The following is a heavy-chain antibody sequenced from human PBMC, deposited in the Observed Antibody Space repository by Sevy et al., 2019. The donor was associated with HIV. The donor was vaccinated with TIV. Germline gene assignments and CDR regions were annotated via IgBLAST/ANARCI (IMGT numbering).Heavy chain of an antibody. V-gene: IGHV3-21*04. CDR2: INRNGDNI. CDR1: GFTFINFG. D-gene: IGHD2-15*01. Sequence: GGFLRLSCAASGFTFINFGINWVRQAPGKGLEWVSSINRNGDNIGYADSVKGRFTISRDNAKNLVYLQMNNLRVEYTAVYYCARDPVWRIRGYFGSWGQGTAVTVSS. J-gene: IGHJ4*02. CDR3: ARDPVWRIRGYFGS.